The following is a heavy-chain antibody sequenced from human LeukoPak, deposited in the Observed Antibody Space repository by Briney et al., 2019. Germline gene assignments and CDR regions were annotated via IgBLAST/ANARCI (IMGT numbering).Heavy chain of an antibody. J-gene: IGHJ4*02. V-gene: IGHV3-21*01. D-gene: IGHD3-22*01. Sequence: PGGSLRLSCAASGFTFSSYSMNWVRQAPGKGLEWVSSISSSSSYIYYADSVKGRFTISRDNAKNSLYLQMNSLRAEDTAVYYCAREPHLRTYYYDSSGYPLDYWGQGTLVTVSS. CDR3: AREPHLRTYYYDSSGYPLDY. CDR2: ISSSSSYI. CDR1: GFTFSSYS.